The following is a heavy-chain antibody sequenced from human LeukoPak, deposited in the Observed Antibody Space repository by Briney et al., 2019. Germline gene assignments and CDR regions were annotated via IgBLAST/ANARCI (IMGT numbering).Heavy chain of an antibody. D-gene: IGHD5-12*01. CDR3: ARDAGGYEDY. CDR2: VYPSGTT. CDR1: RGSISNYW. J-gene: IGHJ4*02. Sequence: SETLSLTCTVSRGSISNYWWSWIRQAAGKGLEWIGRVYPSGTTHYNPSLQSRVTLSVDTSKNQISLTLSSLTAADTAVYYCARDAGGYEDYWGQGTLVTVSS. V-gene: IGHV4-4*07.